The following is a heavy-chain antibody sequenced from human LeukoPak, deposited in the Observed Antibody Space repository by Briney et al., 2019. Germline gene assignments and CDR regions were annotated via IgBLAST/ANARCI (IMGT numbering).Heavy chain of an antibody. CDR1: GFTFSGYW. Sequence: GGSLRLSCAASGFTFSGYWMHWVRQAPGKGLVWVSRINPDGSSTIYADSVKGRFTISRDNAKNTLYLQMNTLRAEDTAVYYCARGGVAGTFDYWGQGTLVTVSS. J-gene: IGHJ4*02. CDR3: ARGGVAGTFDY. CDR2: INPDGSST. V-gene: IGHV3-74*01. D-gene: IGHD6-19*01.